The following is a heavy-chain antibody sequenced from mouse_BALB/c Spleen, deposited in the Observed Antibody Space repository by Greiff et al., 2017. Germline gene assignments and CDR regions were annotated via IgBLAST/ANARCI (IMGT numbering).Heavy chain of an antibody. CDR1: GYTFTDYN. CDR2: IYPYNGGT. D-gene: IGHD1-1*01. J-gene: IGHJ4*01. V-gene: IGHV1S29*02. CDR3: ARSVLAMDY. Sequence: DVKLQESGPELVQPGASVKISCKASGYTFTDYNMHWVKQSQGKSLEWIGYIYPYNGGTGYNEKFKSKATLTVDNSSSTAYMELRSLTSEDSAVYYCARSVLAMDYWGQGTSVTVSS.